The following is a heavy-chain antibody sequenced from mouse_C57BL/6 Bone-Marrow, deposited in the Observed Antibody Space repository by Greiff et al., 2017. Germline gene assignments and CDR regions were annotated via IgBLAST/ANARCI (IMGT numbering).Heavy chain of an antibody. Sequence: VQLKQSGAELVRPGASVTLSCTASGFNITDDYMHWVKQRPEQGLEWIGWIDPENGDTEYASKFQGKATITADTSSNTAYLQLSSRTSEDTAVYYCTVIYYGWGQGTSVTVSS. V-gene: IGHV14-4*01. CDR2: IDPENGDT. CDR3: TVIYYG. D-gene: IGHD2-1*01. J-gene: IGHJ4*01. CDR1: GFNITDDY.